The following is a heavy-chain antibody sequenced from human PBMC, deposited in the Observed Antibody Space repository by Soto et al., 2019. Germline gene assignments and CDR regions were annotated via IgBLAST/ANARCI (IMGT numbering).Heavy chain of an antibody. CDR2: ISAYNGNT. D-gene: IGHD4-17*01. CDR3: ARDLSMTSLTPGY. J-gene: IGHJ4*02. CDR1: GYTFTNYG. V-gene: IGHV1-18*01. Sequence: QVQLVQSGAEVKKPGASVKVSCKASGYTFTNYGISWVRQAPGQGLEWMGWISAYNGNTNRAQNFQGRVTMTTDTSTRTAYMELRRLRSDGTAVFYCARDLSMTSLTPGYWGQGTLVTVSS.